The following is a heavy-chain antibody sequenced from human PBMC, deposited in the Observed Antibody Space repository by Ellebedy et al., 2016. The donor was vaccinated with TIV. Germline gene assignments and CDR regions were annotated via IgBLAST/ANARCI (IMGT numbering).Heavy chain of an antibody. CDR3: ARDEGGYYDSSGYQTRGWNYYGMDV. CDR1: GFTVSINY. J-gene: IGHJ6*02. V-gene: IGHV3-66*01. CDR2: IYSGGST. D-gene: IGHD3-22*01. Sequence: PGGSLRLSCAASGFTVSINYMSWVRQAPGKGLEWVSVIYSGGSTYYADSVKGRFPISRANSKTTLYLQMNRLRAEDTAVYYCARDEGGYYDSSGYQTRGWNYYGMDVWGQGTTVTVSS.